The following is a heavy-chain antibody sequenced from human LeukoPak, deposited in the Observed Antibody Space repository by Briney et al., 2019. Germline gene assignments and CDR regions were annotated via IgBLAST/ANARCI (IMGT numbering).Heavy chain of an antibody. J-gene: IGHJ4*02. CDR3: AINGGGDSGYGNFDY. D-gene: IGHD5-12*01. CDR1: GFTFDDYA. V-gene: IGHV3-9*01. Sequence: GGSLRLSCAASGFTFDDYAMHWVRQAPGKGLEWVSGISWNSGSIGYADSVKGRFTTSRDNAKNSLYLQMNSLRADDTALYYCAINGGGDSGYGNFDYWGQGTLVTVSS. CDR2: ISWNSGSI.